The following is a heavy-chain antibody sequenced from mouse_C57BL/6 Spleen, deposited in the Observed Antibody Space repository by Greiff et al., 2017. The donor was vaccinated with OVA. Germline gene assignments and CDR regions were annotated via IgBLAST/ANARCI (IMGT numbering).Heavy chain of an antibody. CDR1: GFSLTSYG. Sequence: QVQLQQSGPGLVQPSQSLSITCTVSGFSLTSYGVHWVRQSPGKGLEWLGVIWSGGRTDSNAAFISRLSISKDNSKSQVFFKMNSLQADDTAIDYCASITTVEYFDVWGTGTTVTVSS. J-gene: IGHJ1*03. D-gene: IGHD1-1*01. CDR2: IWSGGRT. CDR3: ASITTVEYFDV. V-gene: IGHV2-2*01.